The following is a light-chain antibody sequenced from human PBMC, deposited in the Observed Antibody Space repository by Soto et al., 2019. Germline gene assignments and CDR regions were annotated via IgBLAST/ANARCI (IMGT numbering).Light chain of an antibody. CDR3: QQSYSTLPT. J-gene: IGKJ2*01. V-gene: IGKV1-39*01. CDR1: QSISSY. Sequence: DLQMTQSPSSLYASVGDRVTITCRASQSISSYLNWYQQKPGKAPKLLSYAASSLQSGVPPRFSGSGSGTDFTLTISSLQPEDFATYYCQQSYSTLPTFGQGTKLEIK. CDR2: AAS.